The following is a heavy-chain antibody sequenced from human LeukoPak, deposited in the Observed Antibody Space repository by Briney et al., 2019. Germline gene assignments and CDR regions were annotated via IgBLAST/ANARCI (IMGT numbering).Heavy chain of an antibody. J-gene: IGHJ5*02. D-gene: IGHD3-10*01. CDR3: ARADPGQNYGSGSYLREGWFDP. CDR2: IYHSGST. V-gene: IGHV4-4*02. Sequence: SGTLSLTCAVSGGSISSSNWRSWVRQPPGKGLEWIGEIYHSGSTNYNPSLKSRVTISVDTSKNQFSLKLSSVTAADTAVYYCARADPGQNYGSGSYLREGWFDPWGQGTLVTVSS. CDR1: GGSISSSNW.